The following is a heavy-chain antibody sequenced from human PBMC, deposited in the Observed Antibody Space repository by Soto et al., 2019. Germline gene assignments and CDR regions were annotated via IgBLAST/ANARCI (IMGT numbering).Heavy chain of an antibody. D-gene: IGHD4-17*01. CDR3: ARDSGYGDYEAFVDV. CDR2: ISAYNGKT. J-gene: IGHJ6*02. CDR1: GYTFTSYG. Sequence: QVQLVQSGAEVKKPGASVKVSCKASGYTFTSYGISWVRQAPGQGLEWMGWISAYNGKTNYAQKLQGRVTMTTDTSPRTAYMELRSLRSDDTAVYYCARDSGYGDYEAFVDVWGQGTTVTVSS. V-gene: IGHV1-18*01.